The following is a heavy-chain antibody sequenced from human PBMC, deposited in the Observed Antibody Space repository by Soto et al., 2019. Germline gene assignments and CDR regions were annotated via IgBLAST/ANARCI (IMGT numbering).Heavy chain of an antibody. Sequence: GGSLRLSCTTSGFTFGDYALSWVRQAPGKGLEWVGFIRRNAYGGTTDYAASVKGRFTISRDDSKSIAYLQMNSLRTEDTALYYCTRASSLDFDFWGQGTLVTVLL. CDR2: IRRNAYGGTT. D-gene: IGHD3-16*01. V-gene: IGHV3-49*04. J-gene: IGHJ4*02. CDR3: TRASSLDFDF. CDR1: GFTFGDYA.